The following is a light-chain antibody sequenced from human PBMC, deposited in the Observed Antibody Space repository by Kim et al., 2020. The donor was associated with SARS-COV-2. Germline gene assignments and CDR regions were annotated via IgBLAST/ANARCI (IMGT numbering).Light chain of an antibody. CDR2: GAS. CDR3: QQYTSSPWT. Sequence: PGERATLSCRASQTVSNSYLAWYQQKPGQAPRLLIYGASSRATGIPDRFVGSGSGTDFTLTISRLEPEDFAVYYCQQYTSSPWTFGQGTKVDIK. V-gene: IGKV3-20*01. J-gene: IGKJ1*01. CDR1: QTVSNSY.